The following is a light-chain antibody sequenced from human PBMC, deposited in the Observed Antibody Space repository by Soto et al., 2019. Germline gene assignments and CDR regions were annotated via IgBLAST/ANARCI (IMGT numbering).Light chain of an antibody. CDR1: SSDVGGYNF. J-gene: IGLJ2*01. CDR3: SSYADSNDLV. V-gene: IGLV2-8*01. CDR2: EVN. Sequence: QSALTQPPSASGSPGQSVTISCTGTSSDVGGYNFVSWYQQHPGKAPKLIIYEVNKRPSGVPDRFSGSKSGNTASLTVSGLQAEDESYYYCSSYADSNDLVFGGGTKLTVL.